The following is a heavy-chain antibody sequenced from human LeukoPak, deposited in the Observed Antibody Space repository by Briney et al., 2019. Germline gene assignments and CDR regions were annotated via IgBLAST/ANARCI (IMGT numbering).Heavy chain of an antibody. J-gene: IGHJ5*02. CDR3: AGSMSHNWFDP. V-gene: IGHV3-74*01. Sequence: GGSLRLSCAASGFTFSSYWMHWVRQAPGQGLVWVSRIKSDGRDRSYGDALKGRFTISRDNAENTLYLQMNSLRAEDTAVYYCAGSMSHNWFDPWGRGTLVTVSS. D-gene: IGHD3-10*01. CDR2: IKSDGRDR. CDR1: GFTFSSYW.